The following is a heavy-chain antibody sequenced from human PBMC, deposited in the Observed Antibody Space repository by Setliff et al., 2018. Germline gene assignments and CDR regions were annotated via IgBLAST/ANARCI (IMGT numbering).Heavy chain of an antibody. CDR2: IYSGGST. CDR3: ARDHNYAYDY. D-gene: IGHD1-1*01. CDR1: GFTVSSNY. J-gene: IGHJ4*02. Sequence: LRLSCAASGFTVSSNYMSWVRQAPGKGLEWVSVIYSGGSTYYADSVKGRFTISRDNSKNTLYLQMNSLRAEDTAVYYCARDHNYAYDYWGQGTLVTVSS. V-gene: IGHV3-66*01.